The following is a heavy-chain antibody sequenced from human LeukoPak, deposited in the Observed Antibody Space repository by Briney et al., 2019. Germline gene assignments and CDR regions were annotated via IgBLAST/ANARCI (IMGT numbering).Heavy chain of an antibody. CDR1: GFTFSSYG. Sequence: GRSLRLSCAASGFTFSSYGMHWVRQAPGKGLEWVAVISYDGSNKYYADSVKGRFTISRDNSKNTLYLQMNSLRAEDTAVYYCAKQIGQADYGDYVLDYWGQGTLVTVSS. CDR2: ISYDGSNK. J-gene: IGHJ4*02. D-gene: IGHD4-17*01. CDR3: AKQIGQADYGDYVLDY. V-gene: IGHV3-30*18.